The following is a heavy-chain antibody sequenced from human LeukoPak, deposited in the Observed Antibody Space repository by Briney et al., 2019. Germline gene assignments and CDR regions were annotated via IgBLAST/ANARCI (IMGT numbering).Heavy chain of an antibody. CDR1: GFTFSSYA. Sequence: GGSLRLSCAASGFTFSSYAMSWVRQAPGKGLEWVSGISWNSGSIGYADSVKGRFTISRDNAKNSLYLQMNSLRAEDTALYYCAKDIGGSWSSGYHYGMDVWGQGTTVTVSS. CDR2: ISWNSGSI. CDR3: AKDIGGSWSSGYHYGMDV. J-gene: IGHJ6*02. D-gene: IGHD6-13*01. V-gene: IGHV3-9*01.